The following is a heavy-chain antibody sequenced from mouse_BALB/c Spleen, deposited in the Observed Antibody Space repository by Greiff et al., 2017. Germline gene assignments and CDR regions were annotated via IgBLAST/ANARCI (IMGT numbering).Heavy chain of an antibody. J-gene: IGHJ1*01. D-gene: IGHD2-12*01. CDR2: ISSGGSYT. CDR3: ALTTRYFDV. Sequence: EVQVVESGGGLVKPGGSLKLSCAASGFTFSSYAMSWVRQSPEKRLEWVAEISSGGSYTYYPDTVTGRFTISRDNAKNTLYLEMSSLRSEDTAMYYCALTTRYFDVWGAGTTVTVSS. V-gene: IGHV5-9-4*01. CDR1: GFTFSSYA.